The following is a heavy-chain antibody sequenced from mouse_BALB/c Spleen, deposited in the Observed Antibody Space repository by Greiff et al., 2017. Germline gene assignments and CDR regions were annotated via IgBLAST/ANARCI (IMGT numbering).Heavy chain of an antibody. V-gene: IGHV1-55*01. CDR2: IYPGRGIT. CDR1: GYTFTSYW. CDR3: SRIHYYGYDYAMDY. Sequence: VQLQQSGPELVKPGASVKMSCKASGYTFTSYWINWVKQRPGQGLEWIGDIYPGRGITNYNEKFKSKATLTLDTSSSTAYMQLSSLTSEDSAVYYCSRIHYYGYDYAMDYWGQGTSVTVSS. J-gene: IGHJ4*01. D-gene: IGHD1-2*01.